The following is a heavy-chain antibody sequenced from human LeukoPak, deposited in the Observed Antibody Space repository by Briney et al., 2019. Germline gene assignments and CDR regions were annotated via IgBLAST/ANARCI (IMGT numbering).Heavy chain of an antibody. J-gene: IGHJ5*02. CDR1: GLTFTSYA. V-gene: IGHV3-23*01. D-gene: IGHD1-26*01. CDR3: AKGAGSYWEMAWFDP. CDR2: ISGSGGST. Sequence: GGSLELSWQPPGLTFTSYALAGVPRAPGKGLEWAPAISGSGGSTYYADSVKGRFTISRDNSKNTLYLQMNSLRAEDTAVYYCAKGAGSYWEMAWFDPWGQGTLVTVSS.